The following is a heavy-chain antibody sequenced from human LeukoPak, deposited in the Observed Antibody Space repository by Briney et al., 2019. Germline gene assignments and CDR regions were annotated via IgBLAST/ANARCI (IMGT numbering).Heavy chain of an antibody. CDR2: IIPIFGTA. CDR3: ARGPDCSCFCRHVTAYDMDV. V-gene: IGHV1-69*13. CDR1: GGTFSSYA. Sequence: GASVKVSCKASGGTFSSYAISWVRQAPGQGLEWMGGIIPIFGTANYAQKFQGRVTITADESTSTAYMELSSLRSEDTAVYYCARGPDCSCFCRHVTAYDMDVWGQGTTVTVSS. D-gene: IGHD2-15*01. J-gene: IGHJ6*02.